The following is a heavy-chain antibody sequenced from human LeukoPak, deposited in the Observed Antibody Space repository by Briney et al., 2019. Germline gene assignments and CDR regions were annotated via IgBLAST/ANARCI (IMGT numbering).Heavy chain of an antibody. CDR3: MKLPTMIIVIDTDFEY. CDR1: GFTFRHYD. V-gene: IGHV3-23*01. D-gene: IGHD2-21*01. Sequence: GETLRLSCVASGFTFRHYDMSWVRQAPGKGLEWVSSINTSGGSTYYADSLQGRFNISRDNSKNTLHLQMNNVRAEDTALYYCMKLPTMIIVIDTDFEYWGQGAQVTVSS. CDR2: INTSGGST. J-gene: IGHJ4*02.